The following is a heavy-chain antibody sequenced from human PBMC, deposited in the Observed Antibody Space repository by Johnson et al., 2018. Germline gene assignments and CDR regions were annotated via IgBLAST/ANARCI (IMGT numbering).Heavy chain of an antibody. J-gene: IGHJ4*02. V-gene: IGHV3-30*18. D-gene: IGHD1-26*01. Sequence: VQAGRSLRLYCAASGFTFSSFGMHWVRQAPGKGLDWVAVVSYDGRNKKYADSVKGRFTISRDNSKSTVYLQMNSLRAEDTAVYYCAKDDGSYYSIFDYWGQGTLVTVSS. CDR3: AKDDGSYYSIFDY. CDR1: GFTFSSFG. CDR2: VSYDGRNK.